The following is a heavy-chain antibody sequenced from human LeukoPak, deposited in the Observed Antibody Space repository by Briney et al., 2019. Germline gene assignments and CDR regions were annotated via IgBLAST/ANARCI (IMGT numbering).Heavy chain of an antibody. CDR2: IYYSGST. V-gene: IGHV4-59*01. CDR1: GGSISSYY. CDR3: ARGAPEAMVASMDV. D-gene: IGHD2-15*01. J-gene: IGHJ6*02. Sequence: PSETLSLTCTVSGGSISSYYWSWIRQPPGKGLEWIGYIYYSGSTNYNPSLKSRVTISVDTSKNQFSLKLSSVTAADTAVYYCARGAPEAMVASMDVWGQGTTVTVSS.